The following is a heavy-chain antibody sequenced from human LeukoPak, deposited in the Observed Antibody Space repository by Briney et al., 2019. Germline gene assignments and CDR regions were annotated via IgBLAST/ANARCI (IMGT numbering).Heavy chain of an antibody. CDR1: GGSISSYY. J-gene: IGHJ6*03. CDR2: IYTSGST. Sequence: SQTLSLTCTVSGGSISSYYWSWIRQPPGKGLEWIGYIYTSGSTNYNPSLKSRVTISVDTSKNQFSLKLSSVTAADTAVYYCARHLRTEYYYGSENGYYYYYYMDVWGKGTTVTVSS. D-gene: IGHD3-10*01. V-gene: IGHV4-4*09. CDR3: ARHLRTEYYYGSENGYYYYYYMDV.